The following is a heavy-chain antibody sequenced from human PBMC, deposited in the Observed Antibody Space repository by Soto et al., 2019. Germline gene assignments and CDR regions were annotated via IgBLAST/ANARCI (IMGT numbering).Heavy chain of an antibody. CDR1: GYTFTGYY. D-gene: IGHD6-13*01. CDR3: ARDPQPIAEAGSAEYFQH. J-gene: IGHJ1*01. V-gene: IGHV1-2*04. Sequence: ASVKVSCKASGYTFTGYYMHWVRQAPGQGLEWMGWINPNSGGTNYAQKFQGWVTMTRDTSISTAYMELSRLRSDDTAVYYCARDPQPIAEAGSAEYFQHWGQGTLVTVSS. CDR2: INPNSGGT.